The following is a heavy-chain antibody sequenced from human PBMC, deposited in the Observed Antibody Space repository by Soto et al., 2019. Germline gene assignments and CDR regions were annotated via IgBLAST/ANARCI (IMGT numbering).Heavy chain of an antibody. V-gene: IGHV1-18*01. Sequence: QVQLVQSGGQVKKPGASVKVSCKPSNNHLDPDGITWVRQDPGHGLEWMGWINRYNGKTHCAQKFPDGVTRSIATSTRTASTELRPLGSEDKAVYYCVSRGYPLMDIWGQGTTVIVSS. CDR3: VSRGYPLMDI. J-gene: IGHJ6*02. CDR2: INRYNGKT. CDR1: NNHLDPDG. D-gene: IGHD5-18*01.